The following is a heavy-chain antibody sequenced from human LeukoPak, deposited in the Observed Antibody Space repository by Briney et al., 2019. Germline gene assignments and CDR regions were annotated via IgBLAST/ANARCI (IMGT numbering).Heavy chain of an antibody. CDR2: IWYDGSNK. J-gene: IGHJ6*04. Sequence: PGGSLRLSCAASGFTFSSYGMHWVRQAPGKGLEWVAVIWYDGSNKYYADSVKGRFTISSDNSKNTLYLQMNSLRAEDTAVYYCARDVVVVPAAHYGMDVWGKGTTVTVSS. CDR3: ARDVVVVPAAHYGMDV. D-gene: IGHD2-2*01. CDR1: GFTFSSYG. V-gene: IGHV3-33*01.